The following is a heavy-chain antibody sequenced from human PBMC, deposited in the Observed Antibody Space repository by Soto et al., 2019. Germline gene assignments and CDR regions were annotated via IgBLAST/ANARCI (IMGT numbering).Heavy chain of an antibody. V-gene: IGHV1-69*12. CDR1: GGTFSSYA. CDR3: ARDFSVVVAAIGGWFDP. Sequence: QVQLVQSGAEVKKPGSSVKVSCKASGGTFSSYAISWVRQAPGQGLEWMGGIIPIFGTANYAQKFQGRVTITADESTSTAYMELSSLRSEDTAVYYCARDFSVVVAAIGGWFDPWGQRTLVTVSS. D-gene: IGHD2-15*01. J-gene: IGHJ5*02. CDR2: IIPIFGTA.